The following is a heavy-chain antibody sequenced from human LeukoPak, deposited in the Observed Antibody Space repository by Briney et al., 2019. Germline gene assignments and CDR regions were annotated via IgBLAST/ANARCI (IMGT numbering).Heavy chain of an antibody. CDR3: ARRRVDTAPGYLRGWFDP. CDR1: GGSISSSSYY. V-gene: IGHV4-39*01. J-gene: IGHJ5*02. CDR2: IYYSGST. D-gene: IGHD5-18*01. Sequence: SETLSLTCTVSGGSISSSSYYWGWIRQPPGKGLEWIGSIYYSGSTYYNPSLKSRVTISVDTSKNQFSLKLSSVTAADTAVYYCARRRVDTAPGYLRGWFDPWGQGTLVTVSS.